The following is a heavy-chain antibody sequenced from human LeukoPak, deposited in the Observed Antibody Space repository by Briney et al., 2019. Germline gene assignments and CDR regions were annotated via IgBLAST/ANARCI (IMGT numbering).Heavy chain of an antibody. V-gene: IGHV3-30*02. Sequence: GGSLRLSCAASGFTFSGYGMHWVRQSPGKGLEWVAFIRHDGSDKYHADSVKGRFTISRDDSKNTLYLQMDSLRAEDMAVYYCAKLDYGGNGDYWGQGTLATVSS. CDR1: GFTFSGYG. CDR2: IRHDGSDK. CDR3: AKLDYGGNGDY. J-gene: IGHJ4*02. D-gene: IGHD4-23*01.